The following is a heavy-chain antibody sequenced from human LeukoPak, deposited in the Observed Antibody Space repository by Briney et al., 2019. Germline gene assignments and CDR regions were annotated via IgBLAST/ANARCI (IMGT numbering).Heavy chain of an antibody. D-gene: IGHD2-15*01. CDR1: GFTFSSYS. CDR2: ISSSSSYI. J-gene: IGHJ4*02. V-gene: IGHV3-21*01. CDR3: ARDLAGARDK. Sequence: PGGSLRLSCAASGFTFSSYSMNWVRQAPGKGLEWVSSISSSSSYIYYADSVKGRFTISRDNAKNSLYLQMNSLRVEDTAIYYCARDLAGARDKWGQGTLVTVSS.